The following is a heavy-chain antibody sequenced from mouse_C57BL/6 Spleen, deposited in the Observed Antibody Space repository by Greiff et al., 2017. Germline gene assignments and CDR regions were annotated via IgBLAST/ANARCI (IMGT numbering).Heavy chain of an antibody. V-gene: IGHV3-6*01. J-gene: IGHJ1*03. Sequence: EVKLQESGPGLVKPSQSLSLTCSVTGYSITSGYYWNWIRQFPGNKLEWMGYISYDGSNNYNPSLKNRISITRDTSKNQFFLKLNSVTTEDTATYYCAIAYYSNWYFDGWGTGTTVTVSS. CDR3: AIAYYSNWYFDG. CDR2: ISYDGSN. D-gene: IGHD2-12*01. CDR1: GYSITSGYY.